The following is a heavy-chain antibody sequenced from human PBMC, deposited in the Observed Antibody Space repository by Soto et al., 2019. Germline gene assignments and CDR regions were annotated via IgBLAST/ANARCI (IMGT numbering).Heavy chain of an antibody. D-gene: IGHD6-19*01. J-gene: IGHJ3*02. V-gene: IGHV1-18*01. CDR3: ARDMFPYSSGLDAFDI. CDR2: ISAYNGNT. CDR1: GYTFTSYG. Sequence: ASVKVSCKASGYTFTSYGISWVRQAPGQGLEWMGWISAYNGNTNYAQKLQGRVTMTTDTSTSTAYMELRSLRSDDTAVYYCARDMFPYSSGLDAFDIWGQGTMVTVSS.